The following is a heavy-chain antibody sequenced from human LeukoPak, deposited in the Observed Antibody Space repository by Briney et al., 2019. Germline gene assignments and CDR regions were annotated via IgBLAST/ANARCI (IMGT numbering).Heavy chain of an antibody. J-gene: IGHJ4*02. V-gene: IGHV3-23*01. CDR2: ISGSGGST. CDR3: AKDRDYYDSSGYYDY. Sequence: PGGSLRLSCAASGFTFSSYAMSWVRQAPGKGLEWVSAISGSGGSTYYADSVKGRFTISRDNSKNSLYLQMNSLRTEDTALYYCAKDRDYYDSSGYYDYWGQGTLVTVSS. D-gene: IGHD3-22*01. CDR1: GFTFSSYA.